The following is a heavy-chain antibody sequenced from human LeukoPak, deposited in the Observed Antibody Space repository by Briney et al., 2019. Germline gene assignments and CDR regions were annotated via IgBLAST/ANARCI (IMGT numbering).Heavy chain of an antibody. CDR3: VRERGSRGYNWFDP. CDR1: DGSISSYY. D-gene: IGHD1-26*01. V-gene: IGHV4-59*01. J-gene: IGHJ5*02. Sequence: PSETLSLTCTVSDGSISSYYWDWIRQSPGKGLEWIGNIFYSGSTNYNPSLKSRVTISVDTSQSQLSLKLTSVTAADAAVYYCVRERGSRGYNWFDPWGQGTLVTVSS. CDR2: IFYSGST.